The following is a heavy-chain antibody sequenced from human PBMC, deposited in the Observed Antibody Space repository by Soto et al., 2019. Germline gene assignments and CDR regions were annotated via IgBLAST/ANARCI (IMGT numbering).Heavy chain of an antibody. CDR3: ARASMIVVGSNKSNWFDP. Sequence: ASVKVSCKAYGYTFSSYGLSWVRQAPGQGLEWMGWISAYSGNTVYTQRFKGRLTMATDTSTGTAYMELRSLRSDDTAVYYCARASMIVVGSNKSNWFDPWGQGTLVTVSS. CDR2: ISAYSGNT. J-gene: IGHJ5*02. V-gene: IGHV1-18*01. D-gene: IGHD3-22*01. CDR1: GYTFSSYG.